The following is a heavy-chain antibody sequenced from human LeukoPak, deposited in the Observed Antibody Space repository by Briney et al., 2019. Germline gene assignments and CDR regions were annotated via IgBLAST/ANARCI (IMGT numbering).Heavy chain of an antibody. CDR2: ISTDGSST. CDR3: AKESQLSYSGTFYIDY. J-gene: IGHJ4*02. D-gene: IGHD1-26*01. CDR1: GFTFSSYW. Sequence: GGSLRLSCAASGFTFSSYWMHWVRQAPGKGLVWVSRISTDGSSTNSADSVKGRFTISRDNAKNTLYLQMDSLRAEDTAVYYCAKESQLSYSGTFYIDYWGQGTLVTVSS. V-gene: IGHV3-74*01.